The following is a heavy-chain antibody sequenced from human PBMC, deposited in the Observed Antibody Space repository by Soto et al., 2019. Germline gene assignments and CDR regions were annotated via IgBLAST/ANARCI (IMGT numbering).Heavy chain of an antibody. J-gene: IGHJ4*02. CDR3: AKTDHYYDSSGYYFPFDY. CDR1: GFTFSSYG. CDR2: ISYDGSNK. Sequence: PLGSLRLSCAASGFTFSSYGMHWVRQAPGKGLEWAAVISYDGSNKYYADSVKGRFTISRDNSKNTLYLQMNSLRAEDTAVYYCAKTDHYYDSSGYYFPFDYWGQGTLVTVSS. V-gene: IGHV3-30*18. D-gene: IGHD3-22*01.